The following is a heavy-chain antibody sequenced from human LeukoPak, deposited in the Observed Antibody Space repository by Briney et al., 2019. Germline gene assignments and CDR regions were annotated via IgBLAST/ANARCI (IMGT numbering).Heavy chain of an antibody. CDR1: GFTFSSYA. CDR2: ISYDGSNK. Sequence: GGSLRLSCAASGFTFSSYAMHWVRQAPDKGLEWVAVISYDGSNKNYADSVKGRFTLSRDNSKKTLYLQMNRLRSNDTALYYCARGRQYYYDSSGYYGEHAFDIWGQGTMVTVSS. D-gene: IGHD3-22*01. CDR3: ARGRQYYYDSSGYYGEHAFDI. J-gene: IGHJ3*02. V-gene: IGHV3-30-3*01.